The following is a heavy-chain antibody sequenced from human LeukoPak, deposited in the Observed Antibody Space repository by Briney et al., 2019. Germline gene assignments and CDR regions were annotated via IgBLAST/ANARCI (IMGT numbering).Heavy chain of an antibody. CDR3: IRAARTLSRVAYFDY. CDR2: IRGKAYGGTT. CDR1: GFTFEDYD. V-gene: IGHV3-49*03. Sequence: GGSLRLSCTASGFTFEDYDMYWFRQAPGTGLQWVAFIRGKAYGGTTEYAASVKGRFTISRDDSKTIAYLQMNSLKTKDTAVYYCIRAARTLSRVAYFDYWGQGALVTVSS. J-gene: IGHJ4*02. D-gene: IGHD5-12*01.